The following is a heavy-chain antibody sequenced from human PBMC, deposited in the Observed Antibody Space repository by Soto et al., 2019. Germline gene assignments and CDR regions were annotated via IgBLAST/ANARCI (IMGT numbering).Heavy chain of an antibody. CDR1: GGTFSKSG. D-gene: IGHD1-7*01. J-gene: IGHJ2*01. Sequence: QVQLVQSGAEVKKPGSSVKVSCKASGGTFSKSGISWVRQAPGQGLECMGVIMPTSGRPDYAQKFQGRVSITADESTSTAYMELSGLTSEDTAVYYCARTTITGTPPPRGFFDLWGRGTLVTVSS. V-gene: IGHV1-69*01. CDR3: ARTTITGTPPPRGFFDL. CDR2: IMPTSGRP.